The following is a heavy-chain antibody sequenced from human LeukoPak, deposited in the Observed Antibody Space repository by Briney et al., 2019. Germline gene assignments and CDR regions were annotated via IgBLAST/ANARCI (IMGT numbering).Heavy chain of an antibody. CDR3: AKIRYSNAWNDYHYMDV. D-gene: IGHD6-19*01. CDR1: GFMFSSYG. CDR2: IRYDGSNK. V-gene: IGHV3-30*02. J-gene: IGHJ6*03. Sequence: GGSLRLSCAASGFMFSSYGMHWVRQAPGKGLEWVAFIRYDGSNKDYADSVKGRFTISRDNSKNTVYLQMNSLSAEDTAVYYCAKIRYSNAWNDYHYMDVWGKGTTVTISS.